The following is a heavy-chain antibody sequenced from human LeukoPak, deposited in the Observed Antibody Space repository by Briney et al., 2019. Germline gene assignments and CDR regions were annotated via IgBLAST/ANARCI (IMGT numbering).Heavy chain of an antibody. CDR2: ISSNGGST. CDR3: VKDLGISVTTAPGFDY. J-gene: IGHJ4*02. Sequence: PGGSLRLSCSASGFTFSSYAMHWVRQAPGKGLEYVSAISSNGGSTYYADSVKGRFTISRDSSKNTLYLQMSSLRAEDTAVYYCVKDLGISVTTAPGFDYWGQGTLVAVSS. CDR1: GFTFSSYA. V-gene: IGHV3-64D*06. D-gene: IGHD4-17*01.